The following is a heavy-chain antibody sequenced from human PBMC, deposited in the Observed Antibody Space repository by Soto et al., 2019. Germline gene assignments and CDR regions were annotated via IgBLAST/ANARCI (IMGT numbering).Heavy chain of an antibody. V-gene: IGHV1-18*01. J-gene: IGHJ4*02. CDR3: ARVGTPIDY. Sequence: ASVKVSCKGCGYTFTNFGISWVRQAPGQGLEWMGWISAYNGNTNYAQNFQGRVTMTTDTSTSTAYMELRSLRSDDTAVYYCARVGTPIDYWGPGTLVTVSS. CDR1: GYTFTNFG. D-gene: IGHD7-27*01. CDR2: ISAYNGNT.